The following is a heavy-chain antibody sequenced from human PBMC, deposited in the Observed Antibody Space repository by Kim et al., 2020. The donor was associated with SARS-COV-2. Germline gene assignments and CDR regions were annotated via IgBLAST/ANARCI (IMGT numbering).Heavy chain of an antibody. J-gene: IGHJ4*02. CDR1: GGTFSSYA. D-gene: IGHD4-17*01. V-gene: IGHV1-69*04. CDR3: ARDFGEDLGPFDY. Sequence: SVKVSCKASGGTFSSYAISWVRQAPGQGLEWMGRIIPILGIANYAQKFQGRVTITADKSTSTAYMERSSPRSEDTAVYYCARDFGEDLGPFDYWGQGTLVTVSS. CDR2: IIPILGIA.